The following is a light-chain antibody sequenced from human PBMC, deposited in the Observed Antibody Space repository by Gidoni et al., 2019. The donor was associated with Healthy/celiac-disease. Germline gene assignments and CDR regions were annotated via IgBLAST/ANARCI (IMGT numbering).Light chain of an antibody. CDR1: QSISSY. J-gene: IGKJ2*01. Sequence: DIQMTQSPSSLSASVGDRVTITCRASQSISSYLSWYQQKPGKAPKLLIYAASSLQSGVPSRFSGSGSGIDFTLTISSLQPEDFVTYYCQQSYSTTVYTFGQGTKLEIK. CDR2: AAS. CDR3: QQSYSTTVYT. V-gene: IGKV1-39*01.